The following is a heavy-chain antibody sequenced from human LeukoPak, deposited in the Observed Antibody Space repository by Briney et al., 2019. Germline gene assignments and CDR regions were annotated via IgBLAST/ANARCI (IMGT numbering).Heavy chain of an antibody. Sequence: PSETLSVTCTVSGGSISSSSYYWGWIRQPPGKGLEWIGSIYYSGSTYYNPSLKSRVTISVDTSKNQFSLKLSSVTAADTAVYYCARRLGPTDYWGQGTLVTVSS. CDR1: GGSISSSSYY. CDR3: ARRLGPTDY. V-gene: IGHV4-39*01. D-gene: IGHD3/OR15-3a*01. CDR2: IYYSGST. J-gene: IGHJ4*02.